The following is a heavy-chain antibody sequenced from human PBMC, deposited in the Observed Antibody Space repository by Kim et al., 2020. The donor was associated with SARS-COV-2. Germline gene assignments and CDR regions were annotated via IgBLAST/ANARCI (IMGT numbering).Heavy chain of an antibody. Sequence: GGSLRLSCAASGFTFSSYAMSWVRQAPGKGLEWVSAISGSGGSTYYADSVKGRFTISRDNSKNTLYLQMNSLRAEDTAVYYCAKESAARFLEWLLPSVWSYGMDVWGQGTTVTVSS. J-gene: IGHJ6*02. D-gene: IGHD3-3*01. CDR2: ISGSGGST. CDR3: AKESAARFLEWLLPSVWSYGMDV. V-gene: IGHV3-23*01. CDR1: GFTFSSYA.